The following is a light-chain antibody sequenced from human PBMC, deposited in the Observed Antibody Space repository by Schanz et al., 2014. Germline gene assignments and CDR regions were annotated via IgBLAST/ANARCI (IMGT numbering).Light chain of an antibody. CDR3: MQALQSWT. CDR2: KVS. CDR1: QGLRYSAGNTS. J-gene: IGKJ1*01. V-gene: IGKV2-30*01. Sequence: VVMTQSPLSVTPGQPASISCRSRQGLRYSAGNTSLNWFHQRPGQSPRRLIYKVSNRDSGVPDRFSGSGSGTDFTLKISRVEAEDVGVYFCMQALQSWTFGQGTKVAIK.